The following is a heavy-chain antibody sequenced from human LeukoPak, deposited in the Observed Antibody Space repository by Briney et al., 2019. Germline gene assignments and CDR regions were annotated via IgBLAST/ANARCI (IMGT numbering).Heavy chain of an antibody. CDR2: IYYSGST. Sequence: PSETLSLTCTVSGGSISSYYWSWIRQPPGKGLEWIGYIYYSGSTNYNPSLKSRVTISVDTSKNQFFLKLSSVTAADTAVYYCARVRGYDFWPSDYWGQGTLVTVSS. D-gene: IGHD3-3*01. V-gene: IGHV4-59*01. CDR1: GGSISSYY. J-gene: IGHJ4*02. CDR3: ARVRGYDFWPSDY.